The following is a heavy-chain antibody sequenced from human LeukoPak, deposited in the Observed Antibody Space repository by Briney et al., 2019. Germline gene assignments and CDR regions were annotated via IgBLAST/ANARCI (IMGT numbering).Heavy chain of an antibody. J-gene: IGHJ4*02. CDR2: IIPIFGTA. V-gene: IGHV1-69*05. Sequence: ASVKVSCKASGGTFSSYAISWVRQAPGQGLEWMGGIIPIFGTANYAQKFQGRVTITTDESTSTAYKELSSLRSEDTAVYYCARGDSSGQYFHWGQGTLVTVSS. CDR3: ARGDSSGQYFH. D-gene: IGHD3-22*01. CDR1: GGTFSSYA.